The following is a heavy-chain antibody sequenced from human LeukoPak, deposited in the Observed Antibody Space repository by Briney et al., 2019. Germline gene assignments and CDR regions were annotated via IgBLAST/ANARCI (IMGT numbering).Heavy chain of an antibody. J-gene: IGHJ4*02. Sequence: GRSLRLSCAAPGFTLSSYSMNWVRQAPGKGLEWVSYISSSSSTIYYADSVKGRFTISRDNAKNSLFLQMNSLRDEDTAVYYCATCRSGYCPNFDYWGQGTLVTVSS. CDR2: ISSSSSTI. CDR3: ATCRSGYCPNFDY. V-gene: IGHV3-48*02. CDR1: GFTLSSYS. D-gene: IGHD3-3*01.